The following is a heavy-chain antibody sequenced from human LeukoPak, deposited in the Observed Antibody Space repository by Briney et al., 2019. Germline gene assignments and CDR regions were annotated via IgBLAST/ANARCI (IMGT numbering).Heavy chain of an antibody. CDR3: ARLSRGGVVGATTSQGFDY. CDR2: INPSGGST. D-gene: IGHD1-26*01. CDR1: GYTFTSYY. J-gene: IGHJ4*02. Sequence: ASVKVSCKASGYTFTSYYMHWVRQAPGQGLEWMGIINPSGGSTSYAQKFQGRVTMTRDTSTSTVYMELSSLRSEDTAVYYRARLSRGGVVGATTSQGFDYWGQGTLVTVSS. V-gene: IGHV1-46*01.